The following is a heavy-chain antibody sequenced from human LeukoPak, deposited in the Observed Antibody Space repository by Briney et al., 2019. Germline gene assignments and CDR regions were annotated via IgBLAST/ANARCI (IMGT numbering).Heavy chain of an antibody. CDR1: GGTLSSYA. D-gene: IGHD5-12*01. Sequence: ASVKVSCKASGGTLSSYAFSWMRQAPGQGLEWMGRIIPIYDPVDYAQRFQGRVTITADESTNTVYMELNSLTFEDTAVYYCARTRGGYTLDYWGQGTLVTVSS. CDR3: ARTRGGYTLDY. CDR2: IIPIYDPV. J-gene: IGHJ4*02. V-gene: IGHV1-69*13.